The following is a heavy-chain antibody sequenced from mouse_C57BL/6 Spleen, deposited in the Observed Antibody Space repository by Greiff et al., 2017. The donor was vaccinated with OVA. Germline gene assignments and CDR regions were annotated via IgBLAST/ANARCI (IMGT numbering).Heavy chain of an antibody. CDR2: INPNYGTT. CDR3: ARSDYYGRNAMDY. Sequence: VQLKESGPELVKPGASVKISCKASGYSFTDYNMNWVKQSNGKSLEWIGVINPNYGTTSYNQKFKGKATLTVDQSSSTAYMQLNSLTSEDSAVYYCARSDYYGRNAMDYWGQGTSVTVSS. J-gene: IGHJ4*01. CDR1: GYSFTDYN. D-gene: IGHD1-1*01. V-gene: IGHV1-39*01.